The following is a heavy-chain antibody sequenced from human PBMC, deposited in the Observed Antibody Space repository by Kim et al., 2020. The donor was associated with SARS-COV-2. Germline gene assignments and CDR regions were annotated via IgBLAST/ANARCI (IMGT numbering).Heavy chain of an antibody. D-gene: IGHD2-15*01. CDR2: IYYSGST. CDR1: GGSISSGDYY. CDR3: ARERYYCSGGSCYHGFDP. J-gene: IGHJ5*02. Sequence: SETLSLTCTVSGGSISSGDYYWSCIRQPPGKGLEWIGYIYYSGSTYYNPSLKSRVTISVDTSKNQFSLKLSSVTAADTVVYFCARERYYCSGGSCYHGFDPWGQGTLVTVSS. V-gene: IGHV4-30-4*01.